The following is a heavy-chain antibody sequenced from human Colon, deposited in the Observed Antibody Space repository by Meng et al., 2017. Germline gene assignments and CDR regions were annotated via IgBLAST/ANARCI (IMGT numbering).Heavy chain of an antibody. D-gene: IGHD3-22*01. CDR2: TSHSGST. V-gene: IGHV4-4*02. Sequence: QVPLQGSGPGLLKPSDTLSLTCAVSGCSISRSDWWSWVRQPPGKGLEWIGETSHSGSTNYSPSLKSRVTISLDKSKNQLSLKLNSVTAADTAVYYCASSDYYRSDYWGQGTLVTVSS. CDR3: ASSDYYRSDY. CDR1: GCSISRSDW. J-gene: IGHJ4*02.